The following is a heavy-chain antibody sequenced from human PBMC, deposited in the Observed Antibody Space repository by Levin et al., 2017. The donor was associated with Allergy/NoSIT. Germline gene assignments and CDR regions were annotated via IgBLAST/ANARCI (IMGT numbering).Heavy chain of an antibody. CDR3: ARRRLAAEADY. CDR2: IIPIFGTP. CDR1: RGTFSSYA. D-gene: IGHD6-13*01. Sequence: SVKVSCKASRGTFSSYAINWVRQAPGQGLEWMGGIIPIFGTPNYAQKFQGRVTITADESTSAAYMELSSLRSEDTAVYYCARRRLAAEADYWGQGTLVTVSS. J-gene: IGHJ4*02. V-gene: IGHV1-69*13.